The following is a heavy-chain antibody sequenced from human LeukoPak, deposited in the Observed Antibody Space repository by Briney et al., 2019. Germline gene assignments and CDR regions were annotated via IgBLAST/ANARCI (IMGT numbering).Heavy chain of an antibody. CDR3: AHSKSVAVAGTFDY. CDR1: GFALSTRAVG. Sequence: SGPTLVKPTQTLTLTCTFSGFALSTRAVGVGWSRQPPGKALEWLALIYWDDDKRYSPSLKSRLTITKDTSKNQVVLTMINMDPVDTATYYCAHSKSVAVAGTFDYWGQGTLVTVSS. D-gene: IGHD6-19*01. J-gene: IGHJ4*02. V-gene: IGHV2-5*02. CDR2: IYWDDDK.